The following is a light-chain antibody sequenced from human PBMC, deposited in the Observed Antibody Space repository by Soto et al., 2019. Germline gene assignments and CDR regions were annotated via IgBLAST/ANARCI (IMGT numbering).Light chain of an antibody. CDR3: QQYNSTSAWT. CDR1: QNINIW. V-gene: IGKV1-5*03. Sequence: DIQMTQSPTTLSASVGDTVTITCRASQNINIWLACYQQKPGKAPKLLIYKASILEDGVPSKFSGSGSGTEFSLTISSLQPDDYATHYCQQYNSTSAWTFGQGIKVDIK. J-gene: IGKJ1*01. CDR2: KAS.